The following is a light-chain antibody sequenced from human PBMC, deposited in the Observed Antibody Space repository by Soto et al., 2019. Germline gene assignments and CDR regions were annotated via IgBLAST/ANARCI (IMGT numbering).Light chain of an antibody. CDR1: QGVNDY. CDR2: AAS. V-gene: IGKV1-16*02. J-gene: IGKJ4*01. CDR3: PQYKSYPFS. Sequence: DIQMTQSPSSMSAAVGDTVTITCRASQGVNDYLAWFQQKPGKAPKSLIYAASSLQSGVPSKFSGRGSGTDFTLTITSMQSEDVATYYGPQYKSYPFSFGGGTKVEIE.